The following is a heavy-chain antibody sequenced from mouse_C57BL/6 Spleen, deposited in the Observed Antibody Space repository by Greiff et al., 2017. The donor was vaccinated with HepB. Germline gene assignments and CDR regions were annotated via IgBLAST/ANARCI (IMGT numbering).Heavy chain of an antibody. Sequence: QVQLQQPGAELVKPGASVKVSCKASGYTFTSYWMHWVKQRPGQGLEWIGRIHPSDSDTNYNQKFKGKATLTVGKSSSTAYMQLSSLTSEDSAVYYCANHPITTVVAPHFDYWGQGTTLTVSS. D-gene: IGHD1-1*01. CDR2: IHPSDSDT. CDR1: GYTFTSYW. J-gene: IGHJ2*01. CDR3: ANHPITTVVAPHFDY. V-gene: IGHV1-74*01.